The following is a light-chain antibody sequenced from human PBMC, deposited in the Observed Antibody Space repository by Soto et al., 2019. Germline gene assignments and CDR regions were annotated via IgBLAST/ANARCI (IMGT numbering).Light chain of an antibody. CDR1: QSVSSNY. V-gene: IGKV3-20*01. J-gene: IGKJ3*01. CDR3: QQYGSSPFT. Sequence: EIVLTQSPGTLSLSPGERATLYCRASQSVSSNYLAWYQQKPGQAPRLLLYGASSRATGIPDRFSGSGSGTDFTLTISRLEPEDFAVYYCQQYGSSPFTFGPGTKVDIK. CDR2: GAS.